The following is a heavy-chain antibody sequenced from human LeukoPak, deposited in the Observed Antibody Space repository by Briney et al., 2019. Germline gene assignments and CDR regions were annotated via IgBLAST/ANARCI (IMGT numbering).Heavy chain of an antibody. V-gene: IGHV3-23*01. CDR1: GFTFSSYG. D-gene: IGHD3-10*02. Sequence: GGSLRLSCAASGFTFSSYGMSWVRQAPGKGLEWVSAISGSGGSTYYADSVKGRFTISRDNAKNSLYLQMNSLRAEDTAVYYCAELGITMIGGVRGKGTTVTISS. CDR2: ISGSGGST. CDR3: AELGITMIGGV. J-gene: IGHJ6*04.